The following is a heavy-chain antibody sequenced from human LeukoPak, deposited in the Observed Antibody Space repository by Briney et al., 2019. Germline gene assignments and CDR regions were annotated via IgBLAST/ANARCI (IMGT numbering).Heavy chain of an antibody. CDR1: GGSFSGYY. J-gene: IGHJ4*02. D-gene: IGHD4-17*01. Sequence: PSETLSLTCAVYGGSFSGYYWSWIRQPPGKGLEWIGEINHSGSTNYNPSLKSRITILLDTSKNQFSLNLSSVTAADTAVYYCVRGFDYAFYDWGQGTLVTVSS. CDR3: VRGFDYAFYD. CDR2: INHSGST. V-gene: IGHV4-34*01.